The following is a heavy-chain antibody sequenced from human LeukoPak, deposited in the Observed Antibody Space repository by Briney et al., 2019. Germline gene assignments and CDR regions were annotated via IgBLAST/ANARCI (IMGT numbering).Heavy chain of an antibody. Sequence: ASVKVSCKASGGTFSSYAISWVRQAPGQGLEWMGIITPGGGSTSYAQKFQGRVTMTRDMSTSTVYMELSSLRSEDTAVYYCARDLRGARDIVVVPAALGYWGQGTLVTVSS. V-gene: IGHV1-46*01. CDR1: GGTFSSYA. D-gene: IGHD2-2*01. CDR2: ITPGGGST. CDR3: ARDLRGARDIVVVPAALGY. J-gene: IGHJ4*02.